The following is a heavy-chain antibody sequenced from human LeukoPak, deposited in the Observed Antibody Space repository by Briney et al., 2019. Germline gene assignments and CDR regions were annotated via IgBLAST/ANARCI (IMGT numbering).Heavy chain of an antibody. D-gene: IGHD6-19*01. CDR2: IYTSGST. CDR1: GGSIISGSYY. CDR3: ASEDRAVAGTLGLAY. Sequence: SETLSLTCTVSGGSIISGSYYWSWIRQPAGKGLEWIGRIYTSGSTNYNPSLKSRVTISVDTSKNQFSLKLSSVTAADTAVYYCASEDRAVAGTLGLAYWGQGTLVTVSS. J-gene: IGHJ4*02. V-gene: IGHV4-61*02.